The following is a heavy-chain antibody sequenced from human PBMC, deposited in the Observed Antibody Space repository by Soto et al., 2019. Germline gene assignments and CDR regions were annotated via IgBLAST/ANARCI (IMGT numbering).Heavy chain of an antibody. CDR3: ASGTVVRGLKMTYYYGMDV. D-gene: IGHD3-10*01. J-gene: IGHJ6*02. Sequence: SVKVSCKASGGTFSSYAISWVRQAPGQGLEWMGGIIPIFGTANYAQKFQGRVTITADESTSTAYMELSSLRSEDTAVYYCASGTVVRGLKMTYYYGMDVWGQGTTVTVSS. V-gene: IGHV1-69*13. CDR1: GGTFSSYA. CDR2: IIPIFGTA.